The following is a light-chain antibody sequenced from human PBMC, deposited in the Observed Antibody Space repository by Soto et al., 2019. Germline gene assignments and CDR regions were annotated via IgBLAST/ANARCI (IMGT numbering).Light chain of an antibody. Sequence: QLVLTQSPSASASLGASVKLTCTLSSGRSSYAIAWHQPQPEKGPRFLMKVNSDGSHSKGDGIPDRFSGSSSGAERYLTISSLQSEDEADYYCQTWGTGLLFGGGTKLTVL. J-gene: IGLJ2*01. V-gene: IGLV4-69*01. CDR2: VNSDGSH. CDR1: SGRSSYA. CDR3: QTWGTGLL.